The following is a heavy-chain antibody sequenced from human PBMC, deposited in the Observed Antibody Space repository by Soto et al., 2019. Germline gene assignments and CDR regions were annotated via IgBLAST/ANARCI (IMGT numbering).Heavy chain of an antibody. Sequence: PGGSLRLSCAASGFTFSSYGMHWVRQAPGKGLEWVAVIWYDGSNKYYADSVKGRFTISRDNSKNTLYLQMNSLRAEDTAVYYCARGYSSGWFYFGYWGQGTLVTVSS. CDR3: ARGYSSGWFYFGY. D-gene: IGHD6-19*01. J-gene: IGHJ4*02. V-gene: IGHV3-33*01. CDR2: IWYDGSNK. CDR1: GFTFSSYG.